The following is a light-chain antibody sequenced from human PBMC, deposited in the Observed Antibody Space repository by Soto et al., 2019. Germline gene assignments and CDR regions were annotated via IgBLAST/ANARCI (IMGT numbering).Light chain of an antibody. V-gene: IGLV2-8*01. CDR1: NSDVGSYNY. CDR2: EVT. J-gene: IGLJ6*01. Sequence: QSALTQPPSASGSPGQSVTISCTGANSDVGSYNYVSWYQQHPGKAPKVIIYEVTKRPSGVPDRFSGSKSGNTASLTVSGLQAEDEADYYCSSYAGSNTRNLFGSGTKLTVL. CDR3: SSYAGSNTRNL.